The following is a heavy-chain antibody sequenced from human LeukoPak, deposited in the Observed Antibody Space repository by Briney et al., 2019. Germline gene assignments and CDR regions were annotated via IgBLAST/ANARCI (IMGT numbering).Heavy chain of an antibody. CDR3: ARDARDIVVVPAALYYYYGMDV. V-gene: IGHV1-2*02. J-gene: IGHJ6*02. CDR2: ISPNSGGT. D-gene: IGHD2-2*01. CDR1: GYTFTGYY. Sequence: ASVKVSCKASGYTFTGYYMHWVRQAPGQGLEWMGWISPNSGGTNYAQKFQGRVTMARDTSISTAYMELSRLRSDGTAVYYCARDARDIVVVPAALYYYYGMDVWGQGTTVTVSS.